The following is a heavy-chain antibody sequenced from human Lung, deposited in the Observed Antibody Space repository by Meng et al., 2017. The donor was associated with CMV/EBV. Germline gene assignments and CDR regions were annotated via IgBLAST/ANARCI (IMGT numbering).Heavy chain of an antibody. CDR3: ARDGHYDSNGDYDIDY. CDR2: ISTYNGYT. D-gene: IGHD3-22*01. Sequence: VQEVPSGGAAKKPGASVKVSCQTSGYTFTSYGIHWVRQAPGQGLEWMAWISTYNGYTDYLERFQGRVTLTTDTSTSTVHMELRSLRSDDTAVYYCARDGHYDSNGDYDIDYWGQGTLVTVSS. V-gene: IGHV1-18*01. CDR1: GYTFTSYG. J-gene: IGHJ4*02.